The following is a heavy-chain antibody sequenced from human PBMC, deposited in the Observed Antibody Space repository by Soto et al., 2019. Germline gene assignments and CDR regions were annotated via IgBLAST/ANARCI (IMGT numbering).Heavy chain of an antibody. Sequence: SVKVSCKASGGTFSSYAISWVRQAPGQGLEWMGGIIPIFGTANYAQKFQGRVTITADESTSTAHMELSRLRSEDTAVYYCARRAETNGWNGFGADKYYFDFWGQGTLVTVSS. CDR2: IIPIFGTA. J-gene: IGHJ4*02. CDR3: ARRAETNGWNGFGADKYYFDF. V-gene: IGHV1-69*13. D-gene: IGHD1-1*01. CDR1: GGTFSSYA.